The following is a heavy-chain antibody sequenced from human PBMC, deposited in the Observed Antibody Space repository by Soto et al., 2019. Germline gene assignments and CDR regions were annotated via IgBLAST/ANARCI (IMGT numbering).Heavy chain of an antibody. CDR3: ARDASDYSLWSGYYPSRNGMDV. Sequence: QVQVVESGGGVVQPGRSLRLSCAASGFTFSSFGMHWVRQAPGKGLEWVSLIWYDGSKKSYGESVKGRFTISRDNSRNTVYLQMNSLRADDTAVYYCARDASDYSLWSGYYPSRNGMDVWGQGTTVTVSS. J-gene: IGHJ6*02. V-gene: IGHV3-33*01. CDR1: GFTFSSFG. CDR2: IWYDGSKK. D-gene: IGHD3-3*01.